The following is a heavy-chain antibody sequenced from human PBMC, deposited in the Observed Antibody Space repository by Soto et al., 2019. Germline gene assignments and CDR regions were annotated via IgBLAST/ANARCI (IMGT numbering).Heavy chain of an antibody. J-gene: IGHJ6*02. Sequence: QVQLVESGGGLVKPGGSLRLSCAASGFTFSDYYMSWIRQAPGKGLEWVSYVSSSGTTMYYADSVKGRCTISRDNAKKSLYLQINSLRAEDTALYYCARTNWGPYYYYGMDVWGQGTTVTVSS. D-gene: IGHD7-27*01. V-gene: IGHV3-11*01. CDR3: ARTNWGPYYYYGMDV. CDR1: GFTFSDYY. CDR2: VSSSGTTM.